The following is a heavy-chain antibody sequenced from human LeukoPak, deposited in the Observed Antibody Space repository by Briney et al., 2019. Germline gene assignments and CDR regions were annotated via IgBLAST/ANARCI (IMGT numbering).Heavy chain of an antibody. J-gene: IGHJ5*02. Sequence: GGSLRLSCAASGFTFSSYWMHWVRQAPGKGLVWVSRINTDGSATSYADSVRGRFTISRDNAKNTLYLQMNSLRAEDTAVYYCARDQWVGADSALRWFDPWGQGTLVTVSS. CDR3: ARDQWVGADSALRWFDP. D-gene: IGHD4/OR15-4a*01. CDR1: GFTFSSYW. V-gene: IGHV3-74*01. CDR2: INTDGSAT.